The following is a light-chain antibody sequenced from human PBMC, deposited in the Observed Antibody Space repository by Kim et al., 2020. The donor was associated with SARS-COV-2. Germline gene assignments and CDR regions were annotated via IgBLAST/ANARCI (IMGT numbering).Light chain of an antibody. V-gene: IGKV3-20*01. J-gene: IGKJ4*01. CDR1: QSVTSNS. Sequence: LSTGERATLSCRASQSVTSNSLAWYQQKPGQTPRLLIYGASSRAPGIPDRFSGSGSGTDFSLTISRLEPEDFAVYYCQQYGSSPRFGGGTKVEIK. CDR2: GAS. CDR3: QQYGSSPR.